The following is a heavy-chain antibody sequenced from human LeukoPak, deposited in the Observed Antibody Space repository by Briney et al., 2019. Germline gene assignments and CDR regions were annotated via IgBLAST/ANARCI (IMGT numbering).Heavy chain of an antibody. D-gene: IGHD3-3*01. CDR2: ISTYNGNT. J-gene: IGHJ4*02. V-gene: IGHV1-18*01. Sequence: ASVKVSCKASGYTFTTYGFSWVRQAPGQGLEWMGWISTYNGNTNYAQRLQGRVTMTTDTSTNTAYMELRSLRSDDTAVYYCARAYDFPDYWGQGTLVTVSS. CDR1: GYTFTTYG. CDR3: ARAYDFPDY.